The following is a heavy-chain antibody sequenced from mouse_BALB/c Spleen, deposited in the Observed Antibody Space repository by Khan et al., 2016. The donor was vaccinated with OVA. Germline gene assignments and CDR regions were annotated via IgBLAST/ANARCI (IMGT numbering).Heavy chain of an antibody. CDR2: IRNKADGYTT. D-gene: IGHD4-1*02. CDR3: ARDQVGSYFDY. Sequence: EVELVESGGGLVQSGGSLRLTCATSGFTLTDYYMTWVRQPPGKALEWLGFIRNKADGYTTEYSASVQGRFAMSSDNSQSILYLHMTTLRTEDSATYDCARDQVGSYFDYWGQGTTLTVSS. V-gene: IGHV7-3*02. CDR1: GFTLTDYY. J-gene: IGHJ2*01.